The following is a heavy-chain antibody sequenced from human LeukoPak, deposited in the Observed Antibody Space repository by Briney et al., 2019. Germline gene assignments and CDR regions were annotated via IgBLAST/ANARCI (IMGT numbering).Heavy chain of an antibody. CDR2: INHSGST. CDR1: GGSINSGGDY. D-gene: IGHD2-2*01. J-gene: IGHJ4*02. Sequence: SETLSLTCTVSGGSINSGGDYWSWLRHYPGKGLEWIGEINHSGSTNYNPSLKSRVTTSVDTSKNQFSLKLSSVTAADTAVYYCARRTSLGVVVPAAPFDYWGRGTLATVSS. V-gene: IGHV4-34*01. CDR3: ARRTSLGVVVPAAPFDY.